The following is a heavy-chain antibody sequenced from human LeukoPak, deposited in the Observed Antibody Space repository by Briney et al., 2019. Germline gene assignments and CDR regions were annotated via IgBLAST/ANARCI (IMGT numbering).Heavy chain of an antibody. D-gene: IGHD3-22*01. V-gene: IGHV3-48*04. CDR2: TSSSSSSI. Sequence: GSLRLSCAASGFTFSSHSMNWVRHAPGKGLEWVRYTSSSSSSIYYADSVKGRFTISRDNAKNSLYLHMNSLRAEDTAVYYCARDLLLHCHYSSDYYPLFDYWGQGTLVTVSS. CDR1: GFTFSSHS. J-gene: IGHJ4*02. CDR3: ARDLLLHCHYSSDYYPLFDY.